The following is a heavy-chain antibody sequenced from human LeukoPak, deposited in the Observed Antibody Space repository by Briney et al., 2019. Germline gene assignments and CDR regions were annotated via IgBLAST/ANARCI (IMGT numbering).Heavy chain of an antibody. CDR1: GYSVTNYW. J-gene: IGHJ6*04. D-gene: IGHD2-15*01. V-gene: IGHV5-51*01. CDR3: ARESSPPAYGMDV. Sequence: GESLKISCKGSGYSVTNYWIGWVRQMPGKGLEWVAIIYPGDSDTRYSPSFQGQVTISADKSISTAYLQWSSLKASDTAMYYCARESSPPAYGMDVWGKGTTVTVSS. CDR2: IYPGDSDT.